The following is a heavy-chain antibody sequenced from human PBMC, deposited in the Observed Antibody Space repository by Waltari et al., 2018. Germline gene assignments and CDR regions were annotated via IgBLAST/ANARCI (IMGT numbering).Heavy chain of an antibody. CDR3: AANYYDSSGYYYYYGMDV. CDR2: INAGNGNT. D-gene: IGHD3-22*01. J-gene: IGHJ6*02. Sequence: QVQLVQSGAEVKKPGASVKVSCKASGYTFTSYAMHWVRQAPGQRLEWMGWINAGNGNTKYSQKFQGRVTITRDTSASTAYMELSSLRSEDTAVYYCAANYYDSSGYYYYYGMDVWGQGTTVTVSS. CDR1: GYTFTSYA. V-gene: IGHV1-3*01.